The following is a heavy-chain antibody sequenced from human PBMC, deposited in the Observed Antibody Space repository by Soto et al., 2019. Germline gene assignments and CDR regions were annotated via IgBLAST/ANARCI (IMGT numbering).Heavy chain of an antibody. CDR1: GFTFSSYA. Sequence: GGSLRLSCAASGFTFSSYAMSWVRQAPGKGLEWVSAISGSGGSTYYADSVKGRFTISRDNSKNTLYLQMNSLRAEDTAVYYCAKTAVGDSSGYPYYYYGMDVWGQGTTVTVSS. D-gene: IGHD3-22*01. J-gene: IGHJ6*02. CDR3: AKTAVGDSSGYPYYYYGMDV. CDR2: ISGSGGST. V-gene: IGHV3-23*01.